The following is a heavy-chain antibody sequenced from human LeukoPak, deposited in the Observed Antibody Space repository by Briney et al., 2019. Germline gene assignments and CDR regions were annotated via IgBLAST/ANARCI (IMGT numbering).Heavy chain of an antibody. D-gene: IGHD1-26*01. J-gene: IGHJ4*02. CDR1: GGSISSYY. V-gene: IGHV4-59*08. CDR3: ARLASGSYGPLTPFDY. Sequence: SETLSLTCTVSGGSISSYYWSWIRQPPGKGLEWIGDIYYSGSTNYNPSLKSRVTVSVDTSKNQFSLRLSSVTAADTAVYYSARLASGSYGPLTPFDYWGQGTLVTVSS. CDR2: IYYSGST.